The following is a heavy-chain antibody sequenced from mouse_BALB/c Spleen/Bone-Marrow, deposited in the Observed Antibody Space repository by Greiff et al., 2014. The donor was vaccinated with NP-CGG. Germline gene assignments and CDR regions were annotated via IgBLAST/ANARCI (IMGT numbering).Heavy chain of an antibody. CDR1: GFTFSDYY. V-gene: IGHV5-4*02. Sequence: EVKLQESGGGLVKPGGSLKISCEASGFTFSDYYVYWVRQTPEKRLEWVATISDGGSYTYYPDSVKGRCTISRDNAKNNLYLQMSILKSEDTAMYYCLRERDVNYVGWYFDVWGAGTTVTVSS. D-gene: IGHD2-1*01. CDR3: LRERDVNYVGWYFDV. J-gene: IGHJ1*01. CDR2: ISDGGSYT.